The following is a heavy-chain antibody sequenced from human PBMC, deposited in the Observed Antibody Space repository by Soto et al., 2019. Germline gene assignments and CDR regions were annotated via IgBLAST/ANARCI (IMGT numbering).Heavy chain of an antibody. Sequence: GGSLRLSCAASGFTFSSYAMSWVRQAPGKGLEWVSAISGSGGSTYYADSVKGRFTISRDNSKNTLYLQMNSLRAEDTAVYYCAKDAPDLYCSSTSCQYMDVWGKGTTVTVSS. CDR1: GFTFSSYA. D-gene: IGHD2-2*01. CDR2: ISGSGGST. J-gene: IGHJ6*03. V-gene: IGHV3-23*01. CDR3: AKDAPDLYCSSTSCQYMDV.